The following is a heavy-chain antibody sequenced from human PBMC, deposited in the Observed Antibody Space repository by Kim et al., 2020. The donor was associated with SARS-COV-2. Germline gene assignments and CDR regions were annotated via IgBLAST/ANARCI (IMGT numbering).Heavy chain of an antibody. CDR2: IYTSGST. V-gene: IGHV4-4*07. J-gene: IGHJ3*02. CDR3: ARDGGLWFGATSDDAFDI. Sequence: SETLSLTCTVSGGSISSYYWSWIRQPAGKGLEWIGRIYTSGSTNYNPSLKSRVTMSVDTSKNQFSLKLSSVTAADTAVYYCARDGGLWFGATSDDAFDIWGQGTMVTVSS. D-gene: IGHD3-10*01. CDR1: GGSISSYY.